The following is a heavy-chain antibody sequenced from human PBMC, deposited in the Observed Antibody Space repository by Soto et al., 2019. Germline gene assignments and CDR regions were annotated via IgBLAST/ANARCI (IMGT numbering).Heavy chain of an antibody. D-gene: IGHD3-22*01. J-gene: IGHJ4*02. CDR2: LVIILGTT. Sequence: GPQLKVSCTASGGTFSSYAFSWVRQAPGQGLEWMGGLVIILGTTNYAQKFQGRVSIDADESTSTAYMEMSSLRSEDTAVYYCASGYYDSSGYSIDHWGQGTQVTVSS. CDR1: GGTFSSYA. CDR3: ASGYYDSSGYSIDH. V-gene: IGHV1-69*01.